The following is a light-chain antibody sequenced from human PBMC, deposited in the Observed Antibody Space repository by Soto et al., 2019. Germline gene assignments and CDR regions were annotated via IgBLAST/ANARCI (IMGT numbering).Light chain of an antibody. CDR1: SSNIGAGYD. V-gene: IGLV1-40*01. CDR3: QSYDSSLSGSV. J-gene: IGLJ3*02. CDR2: GNN. Sequence: QPVLTQPPSVSGAPGQRVTISCTGSSSNIGAGYDVHWYQQLPGTAPKLLIYGNNNRPSGVPDRFSGSKSGTSASLAITGLQAGDEADYYCQSYDSSLSGSVFGGGTQLTVL.